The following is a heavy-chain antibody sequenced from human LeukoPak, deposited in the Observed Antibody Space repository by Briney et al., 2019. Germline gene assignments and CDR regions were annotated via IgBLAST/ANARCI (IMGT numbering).Heavy chain of an antibody. J-gene: IGHJ4*02. CDR2: MNSDGSNR. V-gene: IGHV3-74*01. CDR1: GFTLSSYW. CDR3: ARDGGQAWESDY. Sequence: PGGSLRLSCAASGFTLSSYWMHWVRQAPGKGLVWVSRMNSDGSNRNYADSVKGRFTISRDNAKNTLYLQMNSLRAEDTAVYHCARDGGQAWESDYWGQGTLVTVSS. D-gene: IGHD2-15*01.